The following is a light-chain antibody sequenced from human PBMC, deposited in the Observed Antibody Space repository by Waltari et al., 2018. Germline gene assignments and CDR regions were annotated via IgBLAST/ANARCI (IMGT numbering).Light chain of an antibody. Sequence: QLVLTQSPSASASLGASVKLTCTLRIGHRSNVIAWLQQQPERGPRYLMKINSNGIHSKGDEIPDRFSGSSSGAERYLTISSVQPEDEADYYCQTGGHGTWVFGGGTKLTVL. J-gene: IGLJ3*02. CDR3: QTGGHGTWV. CDR2: INSNGIH. V-gene: IGLV4-69*01. CDR1: IGHRSNV.